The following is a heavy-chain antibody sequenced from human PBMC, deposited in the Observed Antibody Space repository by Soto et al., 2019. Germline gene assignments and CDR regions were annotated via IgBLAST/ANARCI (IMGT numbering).Heavy chain of an antibody. CDR2: INANNGNT. CDR3: ARGWFGQLLFDY. D-gene: IGHD3-10*01. Sequence: GASVKVSCKASGYTFTNYGLSWVRQAPGQGLEWMGWINANNGNTNYAQKLQGRVTMTTDTSTSTAYMELRSLRSDDTAVYYCARGWFGQLLFDYWGQGTLVTVSS. CDR1: GYTFTNYG. J-gene: IGHJ4*02. V-gene: IGHV1-18*01.